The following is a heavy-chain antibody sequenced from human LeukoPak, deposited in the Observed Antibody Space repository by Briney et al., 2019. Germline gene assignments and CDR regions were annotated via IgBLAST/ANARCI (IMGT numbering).Heavy chain of an antibody. V-gene: IGHV4-34*01. CDR1: GGSFSGYY. D-gene: IGHD6-6*01. CDR2: INHSGST. CDR3: ARDFSSSSTVYYYYYMDV. J-gene: IGHJ6*03. Sequence: QASETLSLTCAVYGGSFSGYYWSWIRQPPGKGLEWIGEINHSGSTNYNPSLKSRVTISVDTSKNQFSLKLSSVTAADTAIYYCARDFSSSSTVYYYYYMDVWGKGTTVTVSS.